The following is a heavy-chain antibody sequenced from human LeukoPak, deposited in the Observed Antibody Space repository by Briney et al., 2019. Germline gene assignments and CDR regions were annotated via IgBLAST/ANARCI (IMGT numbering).Heavy chain of an antibody. CDR3: AKDRDYGGNLFDY. CDR2: ISGSGGST. V-gene: IGHV3-23*01. J-gene: IGHJ4*02. Sequence: GGSLRLSCAASGSTFSSYAMSWVRQAPGKGLEWVSAISGSGGSTYYADSVKGRFTISRDNSKNTLYLQMNSLRAEDTAVYYCAKDRDYGGNLFDYWGQGTLVTVSS. D-gene: IGHD4-23*01. CDR1: GSTFSSYA.